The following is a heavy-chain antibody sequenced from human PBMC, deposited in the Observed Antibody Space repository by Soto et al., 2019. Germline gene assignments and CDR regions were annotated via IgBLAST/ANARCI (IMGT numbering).Heavy chain of an antibody. Sequence: SQTICHTCAVYAGSSSGSYSSWFRQLPGKGLEWIGEINHSGSTNYNPSLKSRVTISVDTSKNQFSLKLSSVTAADTAVYYCARVKVRGVIHRFVYYGMDVWVQGTTVT. J-gene: IGHJ6*01. CDR3: ARVKVRGVIHRFVYYGMDV. D-gene: IGHD3-10*01. CDR2: INHSGST. CDR1: AGSSSGSY. V-gene: IGHV4-34*01.